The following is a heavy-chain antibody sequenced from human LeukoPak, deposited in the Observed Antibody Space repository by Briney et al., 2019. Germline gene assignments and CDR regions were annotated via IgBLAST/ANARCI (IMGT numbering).Heavy chain of an antibody. V-gene: IGHV3-30-3*02. Sequence: GGSLRLSCAASGFTFSSYAMHRVRQAPGKGLEWVAVSYDGSNKYYADSVKGRFTISRDNSKNTLYLQMNSLRAEDTAVYYCAKKWVDSVAAGTDGDYWGQGTLVTVSS. D-gene: IGHD2-15*01. CDR2: SYDGSNK. J-gene: IGHJ4*02. CDR1: GFTFSSYA. CDR3: AKKWVDSVAAGTDGDY.